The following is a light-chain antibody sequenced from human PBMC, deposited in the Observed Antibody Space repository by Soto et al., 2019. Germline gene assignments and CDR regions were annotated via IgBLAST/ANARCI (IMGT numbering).Light chain of an antibody. J-gene: IGKJ1*01. CDR3: QQYGTSPRT. CDR2: GAS. Sequence: EVVLTQSPGTLSLSPGERATLSCRASQSVTSNYLAWYQQKPGQAPRLLLYGASSRATGIPDRFSGSGSGTDFTLNISRLEPEDFAVYYCQQYGTSPRTFGQGTKVDIK. CDR1: QSVTSNY. V-gene: IGKV3-20*01.